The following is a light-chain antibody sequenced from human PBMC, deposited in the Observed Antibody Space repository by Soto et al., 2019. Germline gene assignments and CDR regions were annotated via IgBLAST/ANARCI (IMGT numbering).Light chain of an antibody. CDR2: GAS. J-gene: IGKJ3*01. V-gene: IGKV3-15*01. CDR3: QQYNNWPPT. CDR1: QTINNK. Sequence: MTQSPSTLSASVGDRVTITCRASQTINNKLAWYQQKPGQVPRLLIYGASTRATGIPARFSGSGSGTEFTLTISSLQSEDFAVYYCQQYNNWPPTFGPGTKVEIK.